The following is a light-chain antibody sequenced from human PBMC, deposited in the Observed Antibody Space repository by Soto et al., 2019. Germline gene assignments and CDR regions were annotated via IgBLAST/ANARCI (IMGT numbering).Light chain of an antibody. CDR1: SSNIGAGYD. CDR2: GNS. J-gene: IGLJ2*01. Sequence: QSVLTQPPSVSGAPGQRVTISCTGSSSNIGAGYDVHWYQQLPGTAPKLLIYGNSNRPSGVPDRFSGSKSGSSASLAITGPQGESGAINYSQPSTSPRSVVLGGGT. V-gene: IGLV1-40*01. CDR3: QPSTSPRSVV.